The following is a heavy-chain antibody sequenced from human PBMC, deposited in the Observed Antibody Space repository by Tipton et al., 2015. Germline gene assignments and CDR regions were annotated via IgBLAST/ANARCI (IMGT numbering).Heavy chain of an antibody. Sequence: TLSLTCTVSGDSIIGSRHYWGWIRQSPGKGLEWLGSVSYGRRTHYNPSLKSRVTLSVDASKSQFSLKLSSVTAADTAVYYCARCQDYYDSGGYYYVGWFGPWGQGALVTVSS. D-gene: IGHD3-22*01. CDR3: ARCQDYYDSGGYYYVGWFGP. CDR1: GDSIIGSRHY. CDR2: VSYGRRT. V-gene: IGHV4-39*01. J-gene: IGHJ5*02.